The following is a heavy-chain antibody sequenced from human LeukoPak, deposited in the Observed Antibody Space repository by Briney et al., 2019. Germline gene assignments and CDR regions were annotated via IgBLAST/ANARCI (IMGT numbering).Heavy chain of an antibody. CDR3: ARAQRITIFGVVLLFDY. D-gene: IGHD3-3*01. Sequence: GGSLRLSCAASGFTFNTYAMHWVRQAPGNGLEWVAVISYDGSNTYYADSVRGRFTISRDNSKNTLYLEMNSLRTEDTALYYCARAQRITIFGVVLLFDYWGQGTLVTVSS. CDR1: GFTFNTYA. CDR2: ISYDGSNT. V-gene: IGHV3-30-3*01. J-gene: IGHJ4*02.